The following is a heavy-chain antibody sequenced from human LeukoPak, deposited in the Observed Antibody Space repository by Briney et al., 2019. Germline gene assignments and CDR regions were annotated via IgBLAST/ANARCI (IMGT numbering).Heavy chain of an antibody. D-gene: IGHD1-26*01. Sequence: ASVKVSCKASGYTFTGYYIHGVRQPPAQGLEWMGWINPNSDGTNYAQKFQGRVTNTGDTPLRTPYVEMSTLSSDDTPVYYCARDVRIVGSTPIDYWGRGTLDTVSS. J-gene: IGHJ4*02. CDR3: ARDVRIVGSTPIDY. V-gene: IGHV1-2*02. CDR1: GYTFTGYY. CDR2: INPNSDGT.